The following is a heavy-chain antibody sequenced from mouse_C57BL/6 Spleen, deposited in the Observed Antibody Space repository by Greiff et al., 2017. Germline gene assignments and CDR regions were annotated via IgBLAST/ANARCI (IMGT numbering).Heavy chain of an antibody. Sequence: QVQLQQPGAELVKPGASVKLSCKASGYTFTSYWMHWVKQRPGQGLEWIGMIHPNSGSTNYNEKFKSKATLTVDKSSSTAYMQLSSLTSEDSAVYYCAIITTVVEVDYWGQGTSVTVSS. V-gene: IGHV1-64*01. CDR1: GYTFTSYW. CDR3: AIITTVVEVDY. D-gene: IGHD1-1*01. J-gene: IGHJ4*01. CDR2: IHPNSGST.